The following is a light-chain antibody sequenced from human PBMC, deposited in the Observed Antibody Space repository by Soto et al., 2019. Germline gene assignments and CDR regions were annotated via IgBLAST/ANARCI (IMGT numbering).Light chain of an antibody. CDR2: GAS. CDR1: QSVRSN. Sequence: EIVMTQSPATLSVSPGDRVTLSCRASQSVRSNSAWYQQKPGQAPRLLIYGASLRATGIPARFSGSGYGTDFTLTINSLQSEDFAIYYCHQYNTWPLTFGGGTKVEIK. CDR3: HQYNTWPLT. V-gene: IGKV3-15*01. J-gene: IGKJ4*01.